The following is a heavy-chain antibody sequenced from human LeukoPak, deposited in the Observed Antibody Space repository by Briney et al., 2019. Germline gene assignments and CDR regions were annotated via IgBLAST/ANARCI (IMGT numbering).Heavy chain of an antibody. J-gene: IGHJ4*02. CDR3: ASVRGLGVITPYLDY. D-gene: IGHD3-16*02. V-gene: IGHV4-59*08. CDR2: IYYSGST. CDR1: GGSISSYY. Sequence: MASETLSLTCTVSGGSISSYYWSWIRQPPGKGLEWIGYIYYSGSTNYNPSLKSRVTISVDTSKNQFSLKLSSVTAADTAVYYCASVRGLGVITPYLDYWGQGTLVTVSS.